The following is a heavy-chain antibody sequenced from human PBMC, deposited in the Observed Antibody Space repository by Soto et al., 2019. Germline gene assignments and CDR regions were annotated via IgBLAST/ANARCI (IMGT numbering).Heavy chain of an antibody. V-gene: IGHV4-39*01. D-gene: IGHD6-13*01. Sequence: QLQLQESGPGLVKPSETLSLTCTVSGGSISSSSYYWGWIRQPPGKGLEWIGSIYYSGSTYYNPSLQSRVTISVDTSKNQFSLKLSSVTAADTAVYYCARLESGLAAAGDDYWGQGTLVTVSS. J-gene: IGHJ4*02. CDR1: GGSISSSSYY. CDR3: ARLESGLAAAGDDY. CDR2: IYYSGST.